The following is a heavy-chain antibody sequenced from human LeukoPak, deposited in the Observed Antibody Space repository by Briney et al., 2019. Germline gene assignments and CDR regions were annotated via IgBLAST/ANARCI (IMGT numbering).Heavy chain of an antibody. D-gene: IGHD4-17*01. V-gene: IGHV4-39*01. Sequence: SETLSLTCTVSGGSISSSSDYWGWFRQPPGKGLEWIGSIDYSGSTYYNPSLKSRVTISVDTSKNQFSLKLSSVTAADTAVYYCARLETTVTTFDYWGQGTLVTVSS. CDR3: ARLETTVTTFDY. J-gene: IGHJ4*02. CDR1: GGSISSSSDY. CDR2: IDYSGST.